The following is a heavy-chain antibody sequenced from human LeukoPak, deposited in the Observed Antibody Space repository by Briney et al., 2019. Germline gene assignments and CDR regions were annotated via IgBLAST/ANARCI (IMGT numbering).Heavy chain of an antibody. V-gene: IGHV3-23*01. CDR1: GFTFSSYA. D-gene: IGHD3-22*01. CDR2: ISGSGGST. J-gene: IGHJ4*02. CDR3: AKDRIVVSYYFDY. Sequence: GGSLRLSCAASGFTFSSYAMSCVRQAPGKGLEWVSAISGSGGSTYYADSVKGRLTISRDNSKNTLYLQMNSLRAEDTAVYYCAKDRIVVSYYFDYWGQGTLVTVSS.